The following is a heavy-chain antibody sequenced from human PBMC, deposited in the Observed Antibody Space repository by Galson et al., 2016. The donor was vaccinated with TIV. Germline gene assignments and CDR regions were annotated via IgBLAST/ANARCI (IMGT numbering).Heavy chain of an antibody. CDR3: ARDCSSTNCYTDPIYFDY. Sequence: SLRLSCAASGFPFSDYYMSWIRQAPGKGLEWLAYIGSSGRAIYYADSVRGRFAISRDNDKNSLYLQMNSLRAEDTAVYYCARDCSSTNCYTDPIYFDYWGQGTLVAVSS. J-gene: IGHJ4*02. CDR2: IGSSGRAI. CDR1: GFPFSDYY. V-gene: IGHV3-11*01. D-gene: IGHD2-2*02.